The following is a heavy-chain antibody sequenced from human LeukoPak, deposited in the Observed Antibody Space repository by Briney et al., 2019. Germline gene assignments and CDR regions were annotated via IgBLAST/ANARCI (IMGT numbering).Heavy chain of an antibody. CDR1: GGSISSDY. V-gene: IGHV4-59*01. D-gene: IGHD3-22*01. CDR2: IYYRGST. CDR3: ARLSGYSSGHYYSDY. Sequence: SETLSLTCTVSGGSISSDYWSWIRQPPGKGLEWIGYIYYRGSTNYNPSLKSRVTISVDTSKNQFSLKLSSVTAADTAVYYCARLSGYSSGHYYSDYWGQGTLVSVSS. J-gene: IGHJ4*02.